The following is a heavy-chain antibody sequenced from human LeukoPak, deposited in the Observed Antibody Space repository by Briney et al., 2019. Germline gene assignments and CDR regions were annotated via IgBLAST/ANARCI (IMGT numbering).Heavy chain of an antibody. CDR1: GYTFTGYY. Sequence: ASVKVSCKASGYTFTGYYMHWVRQAPGQGLEWMGWINPNSGGTNYAQKFQGRVTMTRDTSISTAYMELSRLRSDDTAVYYCARDGGIAAAGTWWYMDVWGKGTTVTISS. V-gene: IGHV1-2*02. D-gene: IGHD6-13*01. CDR2: INPNSGGT. CDR3: ARDGGIAAAGTWWYMDV. J-gene: IGHJ6*03.